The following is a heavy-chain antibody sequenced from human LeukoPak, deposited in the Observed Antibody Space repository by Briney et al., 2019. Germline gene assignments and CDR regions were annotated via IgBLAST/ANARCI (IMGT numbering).Heavy chain of an antibody. CDR3: ARRAGAYSHPYDY. Sequence: GGSLRLSCAASGFTFSSYGMSWVRQAPEKGLQWVSAISGGGVSTYYADSVRGRFTISRDNSKNTLYLQMNSLRAEDTAVYYCARRAGAYSHPYDYWGQGTLVTVSS. V-gene: IGHV3-23*01. CDR2: ISGGGVST. D-gene: IGHD4/OR15-4a*01. J-gene: IGHJ4*02. CDR1: GFTFSSYG.